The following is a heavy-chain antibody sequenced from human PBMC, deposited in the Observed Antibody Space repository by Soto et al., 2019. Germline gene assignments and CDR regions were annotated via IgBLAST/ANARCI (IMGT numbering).Heavy chain of an antibody. J-gene: IGHJ5*01. CDR1: GYSFTSYW. CDR3: ARPFDSSGRFDS. D-gene: IGHD6-19*01. V-gene: IGHV5-51*01. Sequence: LKVSPKGSGYSFTSYWIGWVRQMPEKGLEWMGIIYPGDSDTRYSPSFQGQVTISADKSISTAYLQWSSLKASDTALYFCARPFDSSGRFDSWGQGTLVTVSS. CDR2: IYPGDSDT.